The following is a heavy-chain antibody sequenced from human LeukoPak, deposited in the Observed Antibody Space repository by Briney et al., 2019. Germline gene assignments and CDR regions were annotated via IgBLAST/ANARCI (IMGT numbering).Heavy chain of an antibody. J-gene: IGHJ6*03. D-gene: IGHD2-15*01. V-gene: IGHV4-61*01. CDR2: IYYSGST. CDR1: GGSISSSNW. CDR3: ARSVEGYCRGGSCYSYSYYMDV. Sequence: PSETLSLTCAVSGGSISSSNWWSWIRQPPGKGLEWIGYIYYSGSTNYNPSLKSRVTISVDTSKNQFSLKLSSVTAADTAVYYCARSVEGYCRGGSCYSYSYYMDVWGKGTTVTVSS.